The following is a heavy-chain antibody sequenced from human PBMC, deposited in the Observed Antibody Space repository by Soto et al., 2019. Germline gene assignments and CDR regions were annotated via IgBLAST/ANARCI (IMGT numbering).Heavy chain of an antibody. Sequence: XGSLRLSCTTSGFTYSRKAMHWVRQARGIGLEWVAVISYDGNNEYYADSVKGRFTIPRDNSKNTLYLQMNSLRDDDTAVYYCARDAFGYCSSTTCYALFDYWGQGTLVTVSS. J-gene: IGHJ4*02. CDR2: ISYDGNNE. V-gene: IGHV3-30-3*01. CDR3: ARDAFGYCSSTTCYALFDY. CDR1: GFTYSRKA. D-gene: IGHD2-2*01.